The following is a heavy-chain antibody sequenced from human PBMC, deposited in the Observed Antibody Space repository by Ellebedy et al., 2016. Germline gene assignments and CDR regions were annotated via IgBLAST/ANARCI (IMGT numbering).Heavy chain of an antibody. V-gene: IGHV3-11*01. D-gene: IGHD3-16*01. J-gene: IGHJ4*02. CDR3: AREEVDENVKVGVAY. CDR2: INHDGETK. CDR1: GFIFNNYY. Sequence: GGSLRLXCEASGFIFNNYYMHWIRQAPGKGLEWISFINHDGETKSYADSVKGRFSISRDNAKKSLFLQMDSLRPDDTAIYYCAREEVDENVKVGVAYWGRGTLVTVSS.